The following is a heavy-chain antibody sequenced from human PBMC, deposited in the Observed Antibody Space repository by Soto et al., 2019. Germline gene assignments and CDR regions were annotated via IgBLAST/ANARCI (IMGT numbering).Heavy chain of an antibody. J-gene: IGHJ4*02. V-gene: IGHV1-18*01. D-gene: IGHD5-18*01. CDR2: ISAYNGNT. CDR3: AREAERGYSYGLLDY. Sequence: GASVKVSCKASGYTFTSYGISWVRQAPGQGLEWMGWISAYNGNTNYAQKLQGRVTMTTDTSTSTAYMELRSLRSDDTAVYYCAREAERGYSYGLLDYWGQRTLVTVSS. CDR1: GYTFTSYG.